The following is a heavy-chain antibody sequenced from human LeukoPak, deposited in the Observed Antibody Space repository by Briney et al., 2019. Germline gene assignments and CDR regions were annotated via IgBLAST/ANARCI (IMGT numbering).Heavy chain of an antibody. CDR2: IRYDGSNK. J-gene: IGHJ4*02. CDR3: AVLTATTHGPFDY. CDR1: GFTVSSNY. D-gene: IGHD1-20*01. V-gene: IGHV3-30*02. Sequence: PGGSLRLSCAASGFTVSSNYMSWVRQAPGKGLEWVAFIRYDGSNKYYADSVKGRFTISRDNSKNTVSLQMNSLRAEDTAVYYCAVLTATTHGPFDYWGQGTLVTVPS.